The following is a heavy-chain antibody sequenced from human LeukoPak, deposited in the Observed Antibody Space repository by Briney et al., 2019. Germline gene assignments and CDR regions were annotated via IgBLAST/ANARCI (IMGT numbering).Heavy chain of an antibody. CDR2: ISSGSLHM. Sequence: RGSLRLSCTASRFFFSSYSVNWVRQAPGKGLEWVSSISSGSLHMYYADSVKGRFTISRDKAKSSLYLEMNSLRAEDTAVYYCYASGTYYNDYWGQGTLVPVSS. D-gene: IGHD3-10*01. V-gene: IGHV3-21*01. CDR3: YASGTYYNDY. J-gene: IGHJ4*02. CDR1: RFFFSSYS.